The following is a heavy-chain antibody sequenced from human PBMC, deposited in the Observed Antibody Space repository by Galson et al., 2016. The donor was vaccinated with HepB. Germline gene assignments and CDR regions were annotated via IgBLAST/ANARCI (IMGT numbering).Heavy chain of an antibody. CDR3: AKEEGSTIFGVVIIGAFDF. CDR2: IKEDGSEK. Sequence: SLRLSCAASGFTFSNYWMSWVRQAPGKGLEWVANIKEDGSEKYYVDSVKGRFTISRDNAKNSLYLQMNSLRAEDTALYYCAKEEGSTIFGVVIIGAFDFWGQGTIVTVSS. CDR1: GFTFSNYW. V-gene: IGHV3-7*03. J-gene: IGHJ3*01. D-gene: IGHD3-3*01.